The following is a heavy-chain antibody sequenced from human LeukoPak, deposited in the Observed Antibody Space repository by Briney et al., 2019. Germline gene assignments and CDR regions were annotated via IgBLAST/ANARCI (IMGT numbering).Heavy chain of an antibody. Sequence: GASVNVSCKVSGYTLTELSMHWVRQAPGKGLEWMGGVDPEDGETIYAQKFQGRVTITEDTSTDTAYMELSSLRSEDTAVYYCATPPYSGGWRTFDSWGQGTLVTVSS. D-gene: IGHD6-19*01. J-gene: IGHJ4*02. V-gene: IGHV1-24*01. CDR3: ATPPYSGGWRTFDS. CDR2: VDPEDGET. CDR1: GYTLTELS.